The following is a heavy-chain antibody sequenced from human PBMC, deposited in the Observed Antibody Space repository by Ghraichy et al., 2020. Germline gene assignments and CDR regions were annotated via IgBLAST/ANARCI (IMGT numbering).Heavy chain of an antibody. V-gene: IGHV3-21*01. D-gene: IGHD2-2*01. CDR1: GFSFSTHC. Sequence: GGSLRLSCEASGFSFSTHCMHWVRQAPGRGLEWVASLRNDGWGIKYADSVKGRFTISRDNAKQSLYLHMNSLRADDTAVYYCVRGICDASTWFYYYDYYMDV. J-gene: IGHJ6*03. CDR2: LRNDGWGI. CDR3: VRGICDASTWFYYYDYYMDV.